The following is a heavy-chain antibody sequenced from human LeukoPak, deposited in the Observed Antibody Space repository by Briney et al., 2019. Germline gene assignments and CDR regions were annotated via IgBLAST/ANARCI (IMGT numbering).Heavy chain of an antibody. J-gene: IGHJ4*02. V-gene: IGHV4-59*08. CDR3: ARHQNGGTYPIDY. CDR2: IYYTEST. D-gene: IGHD2-8*01. CDR1: GGSISSYY. Sequence: SETLSLTCTVSGGSISSYYWSWIRQTPGKGLEYIGNIYYTESTDYNPSLKSRVTISVDSSKNQFSLKLSSVTAADTALYYCARHQNGGTYPIDYWGQGTLVTVSS.